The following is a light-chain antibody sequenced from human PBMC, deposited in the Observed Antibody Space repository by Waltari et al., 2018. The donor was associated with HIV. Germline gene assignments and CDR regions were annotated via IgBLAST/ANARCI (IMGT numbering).Light chain of an antibody. CDR3: CTFSGRSSTWV. J-gene: IGLJ3*02. Sequence: QSALTQPAPVSGPPGQSIPVPCTGNVEPFDFVPWYQVHPGRAPKLIIHDVTKRPSGVSSRFSASKSGNTASLTISGLEAEDESLYYCCTFSGRSSTWVFGGGTQVTVL. CDR2: DVT. V-gene: IGLV2-23*02. CDR1: VEPFDF.